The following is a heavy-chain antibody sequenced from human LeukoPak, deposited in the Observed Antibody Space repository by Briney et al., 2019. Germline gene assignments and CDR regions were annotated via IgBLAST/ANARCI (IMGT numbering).Heavy chain of an antibody. CDR1: GFTFSSYT. Sequence: GGSLRLSCAASGFTFSSYTMNWVRQAPGKGLEWVSYIGSSSSTIYYADSVKGRFTISRDNARDSLYLQMNSLRDDNTSVYFCARDASALYWGRGTLVNVSS. D-gene: IGHD6-19*01. CDR2: IGSSSSTI. V-gene: IGHV3-48*02. J-gene: IGHJ4*02. CDR3: ARDASALY.